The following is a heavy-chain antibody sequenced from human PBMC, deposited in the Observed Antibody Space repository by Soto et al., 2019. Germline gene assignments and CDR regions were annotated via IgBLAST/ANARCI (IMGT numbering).Heavy chain of an antibody. V-gene: IGHV1-69*01. CDR2: IIPSFGTA. Sequence: QVQLVQSGAEVKKPGSSVKVSCKASGGTFSSYAISWVRQAPGQGLEWMGGIIPSFGTANYAQKFQGRVKSTADESTSTAYMELRSLRSEDTAVYYCARGAEYNWTPSWFDPWGQGTLVTVSS. CDR1: GGTFSSYA. J-gene: IGHJ5*02. D-gene: IGHD1-20*01. CDR3: ARGAEYNWTPSWFDP.